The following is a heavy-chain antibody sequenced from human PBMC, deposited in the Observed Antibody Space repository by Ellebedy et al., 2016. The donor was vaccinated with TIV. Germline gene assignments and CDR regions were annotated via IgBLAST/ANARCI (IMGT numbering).Heavy chain of an antibody. J-gene: IGHJ6*02. V-gene: IGHV3-11*01. CDR1: GFSSSDYY. CDR2: ISDSGSMI. Sequence: GESLKISXAASGFSSSDYYMSWIRQAPGKELEWVSYISDSGSMIHYADSVKGRFTISRGNSKNSLYLQMNNLRAEDTAVYYCARISSGRSFYGMDVWGQGTTVTVSS. CDR3: ARISSGRSFYGMDV. D-gene: IGHD6-19*01.